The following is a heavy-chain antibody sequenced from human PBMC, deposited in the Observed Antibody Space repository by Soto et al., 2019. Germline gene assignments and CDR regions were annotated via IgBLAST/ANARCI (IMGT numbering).Heavy chain of an antibody. CDR1: GGSIKTGGYS. J-gene: IGHJ4*02. V-gene: IGHV4-30-2*01. Sequence: LSLTYARSGGSIKTGGYSRRWTRQPQGKGLEWIGYIYHSGSTYYNPSLKSRVTISVDRSKDQFSLKLSSVTAADTAVYYCVRCIRLTTRFFVYWCQGPLDTVSA. CDR2: IYHSGST. D-gene: IGHD1-1*01. CDR3: VRCIRLTTRFFVY.